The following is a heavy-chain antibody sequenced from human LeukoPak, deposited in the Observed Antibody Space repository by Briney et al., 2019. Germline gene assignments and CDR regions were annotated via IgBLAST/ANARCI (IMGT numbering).Heavy chain of an antibody. CDR2: ISSSSTYI. CDR1: GFTFSSYS. Sequence: GGSLRLSCAVSGFTFSSYSMNWVRQAPGKGLEWVSCISSSSTYIYYADSVKGRFTTSRATAKNYLYLQMNRLSADDTSFYSVAGGATEYSISGDFAYWGQGTLVTVSS. D-gene: IGHD6-6*01. J-gene: IGHJ4*02. V-gene: IGHV3-21*01. CDR3: AGGATEYSISGDFAY.